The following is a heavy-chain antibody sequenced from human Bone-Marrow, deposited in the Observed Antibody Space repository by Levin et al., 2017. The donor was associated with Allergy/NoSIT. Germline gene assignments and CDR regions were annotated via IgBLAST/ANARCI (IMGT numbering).Heavy chain of an antibody. CDR2: ISGTGKTI. CDR1: GFNFNDDY. J-gene: IGHJ4*02. Sequence: SCTASGFNFNDDYMTWIRQAPGKGLDWISYISGTGKTIYYADSVKGRFTISRDNTKKSVFLQLNSLRAEDTAVYYCARGSLIPFIHFDYWGQGTLVSVSS. CDR3: ARGSLIPFIHFDY. V-gene: IGHV3-11*01. D-gene: IGHD2-8*01.